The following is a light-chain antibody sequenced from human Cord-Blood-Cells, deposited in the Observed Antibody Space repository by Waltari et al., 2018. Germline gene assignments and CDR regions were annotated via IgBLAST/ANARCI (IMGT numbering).Light chain of an antibody. CDR3: QQYYSTPYT. Sequence: GERATINCQSSQSVLYSSNNKNYLAWYQQKPGQPPKLLIYWASTRESGVPDRFSGSGSGTDFTLTISSLQAEDVAVYYCQQYYSTPYTFGQGTKLEIK. V-gene: IGKV4-1*01. J-gene: IGKJ2*01. CDR1: QSVLYSSNNKNY. CDR2: WAS.